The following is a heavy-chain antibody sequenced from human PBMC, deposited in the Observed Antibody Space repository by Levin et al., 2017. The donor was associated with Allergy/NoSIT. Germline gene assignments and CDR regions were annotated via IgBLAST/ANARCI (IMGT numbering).Heavy chain of an antibody. V-gene: IGHV3-23*01. D-gene: IGHD6-19*01. Sequence: GGSLRLCCAASGFTFSSYSMSWVRQAPGKGLEWVSGISDSGGSTYHADSVKGRFTISRDNSKNTLFLQMNSLRAEDTAVYYCAKGSSGWRYWGQGTLVTVSS. CDR3: AKGSSGWRY. J-gene: IGHJ4*02. CDR1: GFTFSSYS. CDR2: ISDSGGST.